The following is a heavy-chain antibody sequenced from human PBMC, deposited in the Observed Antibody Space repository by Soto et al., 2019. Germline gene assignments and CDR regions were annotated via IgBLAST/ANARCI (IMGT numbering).Heavy chain of an antibody. J-gene: IGHJ6*02. CDR2: IIPIFGTA. V-gene: IGHV1-69*13. CDR3: SRETSSYGGYYYGMDV. D-gene: IGHD2-15*01. Sequence: SVKVSCKASGGTFSSYAISWVRQAPGQGLEWMGGIIPIFGTANYAQKFQGRVTITADESTSTAYMELSSLRSEDTAVYYCSRETSSYGGYYYGMDVWGQGTTVTVSS. CDR1: GGTFSSYA.